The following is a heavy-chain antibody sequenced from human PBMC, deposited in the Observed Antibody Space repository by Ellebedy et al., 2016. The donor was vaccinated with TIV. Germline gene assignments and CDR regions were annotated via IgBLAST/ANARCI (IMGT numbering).Heavy chain of an antibody. CDR2: FDPEDGET. V-gene: IGHV1-24*01. D-gene: IGHD1-26*01. J-gene: IGHJ5*02. CDR1: GYTLTDLS. Sequence: ASVKVSXXVSGYTLTDLSMHWVRQAPGKGLEWMGGFDPEDGETIYAQKFQGRVTMTEDTSTDTAYMELSSLRSEDTAVYYCATDSYSGSYWFDPWGQGTLVTVSS. CDR3: ATDSYSGSYWFDP.